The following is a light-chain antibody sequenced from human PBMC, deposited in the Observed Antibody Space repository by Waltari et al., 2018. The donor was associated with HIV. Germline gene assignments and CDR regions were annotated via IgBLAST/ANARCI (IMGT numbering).Light chain of an antibody. CDR2: WAS. Sequence: DIVMTQSPDSLALSLGERATINCTSSQSILDSSNNNNYLAWFQQKPGQPPKLLIYWASTRESGGPDRVSGSGSGAEFTRTISGLQAEEVAVYYCQQYYSNLPTFGPGTKVDIK. CDR1: QSILDSSNNNNY. CDR3: QQYYSNLPT. V-gene: IGKV4-1*01. J-gene: IGKJ3*01.